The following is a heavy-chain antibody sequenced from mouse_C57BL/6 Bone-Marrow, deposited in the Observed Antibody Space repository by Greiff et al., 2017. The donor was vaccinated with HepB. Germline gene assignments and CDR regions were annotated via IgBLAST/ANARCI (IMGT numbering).Heavy chain of an antibody. CDR2: IDPEDGET. CDR3: ARPITTVVGYYAMDY. CDR1: GFNIKDYY. D-gene: IGHD1-1*01. V-gene: IGHV14-2*01. J-gene: IGHJ4*01. Sequence: EVQLQESGAELVKPGASVKLSCTASGFNIKDYYMHWVKQRTEQGLEWIGRIDPEDGETKYAPKFQGKATITADTSSNTAYLQLSSLTSEDTAVYYWARPITTVVGYYAMDYWGQGTSVTVSS.